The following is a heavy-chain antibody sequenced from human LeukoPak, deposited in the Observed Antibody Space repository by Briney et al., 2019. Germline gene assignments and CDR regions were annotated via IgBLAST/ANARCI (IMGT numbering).Heavy chain of an antibody. CDR1: GGTFSSYA. CDR3: ARVGDCSGGSCYSHWYFDL. Sequence: SSVKVSCKASGGTFSSYAISWVRQAPGQGLEWMGRIIPIFGTANYAQKFQGRVTITADESTSTAYMELSSLRSEDTAVYYCARVGDCSGGSCYSHWYFDLWGRGTLVTVSS. J-gene: IGHJ2*01. V-gene: IGHV1-69*15. D-gene: IGHD2-15*01. CDR2: IIPIFGTA.